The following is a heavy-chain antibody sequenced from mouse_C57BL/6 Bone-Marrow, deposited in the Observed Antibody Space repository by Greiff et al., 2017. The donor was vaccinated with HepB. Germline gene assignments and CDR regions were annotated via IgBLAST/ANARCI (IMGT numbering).Heavy chain of an antibody. CDR3: ARLGSYYYGSSYGYFDV. CDR1: GYTFTSYW. CDR2: IYPGSGST. D-gene: IGHD1-1*01. J-gene: IGHJ1*03. Sequence: QVQLQQPGAELVKPGASVKMSCKASGYTFTSYWITWVKQRPGQGLEWIGDIYPGSGSTNYNEKFKSKATLTVDTSSSTAYMQLSSLTSEDSAVYYCARLGSYYYGSSYGYFDVWGTGTTVTVSS. V-gene: IGHV1-55*01.